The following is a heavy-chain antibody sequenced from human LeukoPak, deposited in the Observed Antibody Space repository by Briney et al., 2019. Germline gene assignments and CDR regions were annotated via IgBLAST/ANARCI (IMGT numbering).Heavy chain of an antibody. V-gene: IGHV4-34*01. CDR1: GGSFTGNS. Sequence: PSETLSLTCAVYGGSFTGNSWRWIRQPPGKGLEWIGEINHSGSTKYNPSLKSRVTMSVDASTNQFFLRLTSVTAADTAVYYCACNAVRYSAYDREEDPSDIWGQGTMVTVSS. D-gene: IGHD5-12*01. CDR3: ACNAVRYSAYDREEDPSDI. CDR2: INHSGST. J-gene: IGHJ3*02.